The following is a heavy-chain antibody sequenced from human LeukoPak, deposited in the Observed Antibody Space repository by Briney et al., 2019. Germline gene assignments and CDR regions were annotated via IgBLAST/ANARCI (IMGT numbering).Heavy chain of an antibody. V-gene: IGHV3-74*01. CDR1: GFTLSRYW. Sequence: GGSLRLSCAASGFTLSRYWVHWVRQAPGKGLVWVSRINTDGSYTSYADSVEGRFTISRDNAKNTLYLQMNSLRAEDTAVYYCVKDQINSIFGVVITYYFDYWGQGTLVTVSS. CDR3: VKDQINSIFGVVITYYFDY. CDR2: INTDGSYT. D-gene: IGHD3-3*01. J-gene: IGHJ4*02.